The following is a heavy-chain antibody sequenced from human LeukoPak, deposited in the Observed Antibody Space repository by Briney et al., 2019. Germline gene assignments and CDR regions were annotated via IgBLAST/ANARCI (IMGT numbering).Heavy chain of an antibody. CDR2: IYSSGST. CDR3: ARLVVSSGVYFDY. V-gene: IGHV4-61*02. CDR1: GGSISSGSYY. Sequence: SQTLSLTCTVSGGSISSGSYYWSWIRQPAGKGLEWIGRIYSSGSTNYNPSLKSRVTISLETSKNQFSLKLSSVTAADTAVYYCARLVVSSGVYFDYWGQGSLVTVSS. D-gene: IGHD2-15*01. J-gene: IGHJ4*02.